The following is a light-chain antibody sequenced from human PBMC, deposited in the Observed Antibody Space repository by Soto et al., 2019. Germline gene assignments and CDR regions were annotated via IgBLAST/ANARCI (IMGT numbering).Light chain of an antibody. Sequence: QSALTQHASVSGSPGQSITISCTGTSSDIGAYKYVSWYQHHPGKAPKLVISEVSNRPSGVSTRFSGSKSGNTASLTISGLQAEDEAQYYCSSYTSSTTLVIFGGGTKVTVL. J-gene: IGLJ2*01. CDR2: EVS. V-gene: IGLV2-14*01. CDR3: SSYTSSTTLVI. CDR1: SSDIGAYKY.